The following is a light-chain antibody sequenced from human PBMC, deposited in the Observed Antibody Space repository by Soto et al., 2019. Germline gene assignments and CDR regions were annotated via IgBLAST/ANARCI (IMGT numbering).Light chain of an antibody. CDR2: GAS. Sequence: DIVLTQSPGTLSLPPGERAILSCSASQSVSSSHLAWYKQKPGQAPRLLNYGASSRAIGIPDRFSGSGSGTVFSLTISRLEPEDFAVYYCQHYGTSPPALTFGGGTKVEIK. V-gene: IGKV3-20*01. CDR1: QSVSSSH. J-gene: IGKJ4*01. CDR3: QHYGTSPPALT.